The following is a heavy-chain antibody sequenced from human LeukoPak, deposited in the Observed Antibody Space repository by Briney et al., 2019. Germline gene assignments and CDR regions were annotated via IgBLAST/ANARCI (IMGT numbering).Heavy chain of an antibody. D-gene: IGHD6-13*01. Sequence: PGGSLRLSCAASGFTFSDYYMSWIRQAPGKGLGWVSYISSSGSTIYYADSVKGRFTISRDNAKNSLYLQMNSLRAEDTAVYYCARGLGYSSSWYPYNWFDPWGQGTLVTVSS. J-gene: IGHJ5*02. V-gene: IGHV3-11*04. CDR1: GFTFSDYY. CDR3: ARGLGYSSSWYPYNWFDP. CDR2: ISSSGSTI.